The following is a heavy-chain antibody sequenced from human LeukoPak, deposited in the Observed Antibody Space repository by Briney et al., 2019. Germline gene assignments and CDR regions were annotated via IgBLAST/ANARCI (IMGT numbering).Heavy chain of an antibody. CDR2: IKSKTDGGTT. J-gene: IGHJ4*02. CDR1: GFTFSNAW. CDR3: TTDPSLWFGELPTDY. D-gene: IGHD3-10*01. Sequence: GGSLRLSCAASGFTFSNAWMSWVRQAPGKGLEWVGRIKSKTDGGTTDYAAPVKGRFTISRDDSKNTLYLQMNSLKTADTAVYYCTTDPSLWFGELPTDYWGQGTLVTVSS. V-gene: IGHV3-15*01.